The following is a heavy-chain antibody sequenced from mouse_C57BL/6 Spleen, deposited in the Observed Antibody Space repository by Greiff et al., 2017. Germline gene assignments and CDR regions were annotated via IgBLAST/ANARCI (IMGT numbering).Heavy chain of an antibody. Sequence: EVKLMESGGGLVKPGGSLKLSCAASGFTFSSYTMSWVRQTPEKRLEWVATISGGGGNNYYPDSVKGRFTISRDNAKNTLYLQMSSLRSEDTALYYCARLAGTAMDYWGQGTSVTVSS. CDR3: ARLAGTAMDY. V-gene: IGHV5-9*01. CDR2: ISGGGGNN. J-gene: IGHJ4*01. CDR1: GFTFSSYT. D-gene: IGHD4-1*01.